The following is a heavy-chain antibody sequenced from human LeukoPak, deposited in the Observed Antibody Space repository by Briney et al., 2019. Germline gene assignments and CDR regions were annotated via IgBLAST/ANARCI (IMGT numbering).Heavy chain of an antibody. CDR3: ARGRYGSGILNWFDP. V-gene: IGHV1-46*02. Sequence: ASVKVSCKASGYTFNNYYIHWARQAPGQGLEWMGIINPSGGTTSYAQKFRGRVTMTRDTSTSTVYMELSSLTSEDTAIYYCARGRYGSGILNWFDPWGQGTLVTVSS. CDR1: GYTFNNYY. CDR2: INPSGGTT. J-gene: IGHJ5*02. D-gene: IGHD3-10*01.